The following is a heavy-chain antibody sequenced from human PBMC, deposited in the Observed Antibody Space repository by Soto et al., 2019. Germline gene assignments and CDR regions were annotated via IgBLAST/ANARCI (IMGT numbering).Heavy chain of an antibody. V-gene: IGHV3-33*01. CDR1: DFAFRLHG. D-gene: IGHD3-10*01. J-gene: IGHJ6*02. CDR2: IWHDGTRK. Sequence: QVHLVESGGGVVQPGGSLTLSCSESDFAFRLHGIHWVRHTPGKGLEWVAMIWHDGTRKYFRDSVRGRFTISRDSAKNKVYLQMNNLRGDDSALYFCARDRSSSYSYAMDLWGQGTTVTVPS. CDR3: ARDRSSSYSYAMDL.